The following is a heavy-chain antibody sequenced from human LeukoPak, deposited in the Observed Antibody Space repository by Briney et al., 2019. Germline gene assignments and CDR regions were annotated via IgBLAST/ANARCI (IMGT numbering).Heavy chain of an antibody. Sequence: GGGLRLSCAASGFTFSSYAMHWVRQAPGKGLEWVAVILLVGRNKYYADSVKGRFTISRDNSKNTLYLQMNSLRAEDTAVYYCAREVGYFDPWGRGTLVTVS. CDR3: AREVGYFDP. CDR1: GFTFSSYA. J-gene: IGHJ5*02. CDR2: ILLVGRNK. D-gene: IGHD5-12*01. V-gene: IGHV3-30*04.